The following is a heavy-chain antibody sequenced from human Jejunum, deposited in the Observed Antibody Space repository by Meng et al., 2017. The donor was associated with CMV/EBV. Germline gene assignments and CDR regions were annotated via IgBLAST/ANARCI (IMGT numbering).Heavy chain of an antibody. V-gene: IGHV3-53*01. Sequence: SNTYMSWVRQAPGKGLEWVSLIYADGRTYYADSVKGRLTFSRDNSENTLYLQMNSLRVEDTAVYYCARVLSSSSTYKYFQYGMDVWGQGTTVTVSS. CDR2: IYADGRT. CDR3: ARVLSSSSTYKYFQYGMDV. J-gene: IGHJ6*02. CDR1: SNTY. D-gene: IGHD6-6*01.